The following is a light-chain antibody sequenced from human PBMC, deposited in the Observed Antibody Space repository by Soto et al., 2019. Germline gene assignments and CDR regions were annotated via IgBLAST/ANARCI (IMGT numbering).Light chain of an antibody. CDR3: QQRSNWPSLT. CDR1: QSVSSY. J-gene: IGKJ4*01. CDR2: DAS. Sequence: EIVLTQSPATLSLSPGERATLSSRASQSVSSYLAWYQQKPGQAPMLLIYDASNRATGIPARFSGSGSGTDFTLTISSLEPEDFAVYYCQQRSNWPSLTFGGGTKVEIK. V-gene: IGKV3-11*01.